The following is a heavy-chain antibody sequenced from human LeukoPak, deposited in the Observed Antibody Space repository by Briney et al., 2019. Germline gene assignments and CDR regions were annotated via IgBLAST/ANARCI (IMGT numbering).Heavy chain of an antibody. CDR3: AKAWRNGYNSFDY. J-gene: IGHJ4*02. Sequence: GGSLRLSCAASGFTFSSYGMHWVRQAPGKGLEWVAFTSDDGSAAFYADSVKGRFAISRDNSNNTLYLQMNSLRADDTAVYYCAKAWRNGYNSFDYWGQGTPVNASS. CDR2: TSDDGSAA. V-gene: IGHV3-30*18. CDR1: GFTFSSYG. D-gene: IGHD5-24*01.